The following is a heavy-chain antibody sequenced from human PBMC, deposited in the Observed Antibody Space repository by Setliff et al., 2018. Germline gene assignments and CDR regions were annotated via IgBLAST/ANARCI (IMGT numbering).Heavy chain of an antibody. Sequence: GGSLRLSCAASGFTFRGFAMHWVRQAPGKGLEWVAFIRHDESDIYYTNSVKGRFTVSRDNSKNTLYLQMNILRPDDTALYYCVRDSSAEYFDNDYFKYWGQGALVTVSS. J-gene: IGHJ1*01. CDR3: VRDSSAEYFDNDYFKY. D-gene: IGHD6-19*01. CDR1: GFTFRGFA. V-gene: IGHV3-30*02. CDR2: IRHDESDI.